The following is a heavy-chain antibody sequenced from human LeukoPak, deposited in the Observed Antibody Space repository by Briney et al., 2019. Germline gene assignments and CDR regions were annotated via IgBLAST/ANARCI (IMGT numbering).Heavy chain of an antibody. D-gene: IGHD2-2*01. CDR3: ARPLLGYCSSTSCYGPYYFDY. CDR2: INHSGST. Sequence: SETPSLTCAVYGGSFSGYYWSWIRQPPGKGLEWIGEINHSGSTNYNPSLKSRVTISVDTSKNQFSLKLSSVTAADTAVYYCARPLLGYCSSTSCYGPYYFDYWGQGTLVTVSS. J-gene: IGHJ4*02. CDR1: GGSFSGYY. V-gene: IGHV4-34*01.